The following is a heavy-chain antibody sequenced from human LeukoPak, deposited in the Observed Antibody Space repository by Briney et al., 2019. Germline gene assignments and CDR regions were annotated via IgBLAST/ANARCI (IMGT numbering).Heavy chain of an antibody. J-gene: IGHJ6*03. CDR2: IKSKTDGGAT. CDR3: TTETGEDYYYYYMDV. D-gene: IGHD7-27*01. V-gene: IGHV3-15*01. Sequence: GGSLRLSCAASGFTFSNAWMSWVRQAPGKGLEWVGRIKSKTDGGATDYAAPVKGRFTISRDDSKNTLYLQMNSLKTEDTAVYYCTTETGEDYYYYYMDVWGKGTTVTVSS. CDR1: GFTFSNAW.